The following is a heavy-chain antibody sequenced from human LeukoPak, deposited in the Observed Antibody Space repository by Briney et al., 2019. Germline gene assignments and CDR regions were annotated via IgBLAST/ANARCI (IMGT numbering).Heavy chain of an antibody. V-gene: IGHV4-59*01. D-gene: IGHD3-9*01. J-gene: IGHJ3*02. Sequence: ASETLSLTCTVSGVSISSYYWSWIRQPPGKGLEWIGYIYYSGSTNYNPSLKSRVTISVDTSKNQFSLKLSSVTAADTAVYYCARSEVLRYFDWLLPDAFDIWGQGTMVTVSS. CDR2: IYYSGST. CDR3: ARSEVLRYFDWLLPDAFDI. CDR1: GVSISSYY.